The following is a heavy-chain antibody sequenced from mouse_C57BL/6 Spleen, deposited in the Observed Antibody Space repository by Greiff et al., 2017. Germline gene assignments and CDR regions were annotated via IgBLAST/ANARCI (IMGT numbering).Heavy chain of an antibody. V-gene: IGHV3-6*01. D-gene: IGHD2-5*01. CDR1: GYSITSGYY. CDR2: ISYEGSN. J-gene: IGHJ1*03. Sequence: DVQLQESGPGLVKPSQSLSLTCSVTGYSITSGYYWNWIRQFPGNKLEWMGYISYEGSNNYNPSLKNRISITRDTSKNQFFLKLNSVTTEDTATYDCAREDSNYWYFDVWGTGTTVTVSS. CDR3: AREDSNYWYFDV.